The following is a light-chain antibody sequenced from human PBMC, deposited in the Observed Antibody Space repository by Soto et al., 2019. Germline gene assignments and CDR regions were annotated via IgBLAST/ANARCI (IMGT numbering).Light chain of an antibody. CDR1: SSDVGDYDY. CDR3: SSYADRNYV. Sequence: QYVLTPPPSASGSPGQSVTISCTGTSSDVGDYDYVSWYQQYPGKAPKLIIYEVSRRPSGVPDRFSGSKTGNTASLTVSGLQAEDEADYYCSSYADRNYVFGTGTKVTVL. J-gene: IGLJ1*01. CDR2: EVS. V-gene: IGLV2-8*01.